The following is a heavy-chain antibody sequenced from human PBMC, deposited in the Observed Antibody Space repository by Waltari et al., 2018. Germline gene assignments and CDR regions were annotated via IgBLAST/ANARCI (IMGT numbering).Heavy chain of an antibody. CDR3: ARGRDPYKGGSL. J-gene: IGHJ4*02. CDR1: GGSFNGYY. CDR2: IHPSGST. V-gene: IGHV4-34*01. D-gene: IGHD1-1*01. Sequence: QVQLQQWGAGLLKPSETLSLTCAVYGGSFNGYYLSWTRQPPGKGLVWIGEIHPSGSTAYNPSLTSRVTISGDMSKNQFSLKLTSVTAADTAVYFCARGRDPYKGGSLWGLGTLVTVSS.